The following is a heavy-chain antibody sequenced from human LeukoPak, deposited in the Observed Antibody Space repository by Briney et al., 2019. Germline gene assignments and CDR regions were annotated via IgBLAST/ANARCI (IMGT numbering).Heavy chain of an antibody. CDR1: VGTFSSYA. CDR3: ARGGVKVDYDYVWGSYRPNWFDP. CDR2: ISAYNGNT. Sequence: ASVKVSCKASVGTFSSYAISWVRQAPGQGLEWMGWISAYNGNTNYAQKLQGGVTMTTDTSTSTAYMELRSLRSDDTAVYYCARGGVKVDYDYVWGSYRPNWFDPWGQGTLVTVSS. D-gene: IGHD3-16*02. J-gene: IGHJ5*02. V-gene: IGHV1-18*01.